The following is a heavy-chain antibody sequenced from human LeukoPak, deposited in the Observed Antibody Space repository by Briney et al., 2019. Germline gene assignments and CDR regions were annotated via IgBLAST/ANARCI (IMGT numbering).Heavy chain of an antibody. CDR3: ARWLRWQYYFDY. CDR2: INHSGST. J-gene: IGHJ4*02. V-gene: IGHV4-34*01. Sequence: SETLSLTCAVYGGSFSGYYWSWIRQPSGKGLEWIGEINHSGSTNYNPSLKSRVTISVDTSKNQFSLKLSSVTAADTAVYYCARWLRWQYYFDYWGQGTLVTVSS. D-gene: IGHD4-23*01. CDR1: GGSFSGYY.